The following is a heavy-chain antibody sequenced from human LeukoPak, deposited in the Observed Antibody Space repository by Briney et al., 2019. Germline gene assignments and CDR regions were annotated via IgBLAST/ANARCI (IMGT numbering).Heavy chain of an antibody. D-gene: IGHD3-10*01. V-gene: IGHV4-31*03. Sequence: PSETLSLTCTVFGVSISSAGYSWRWIRQHPGQGLEWIGHIYYSGNTHYNPSLRSRVTISVDTSKNKFSLKLSSVSAADTAVYYCARRVSLVRGVISGHFDYWGQGTLVTVSS. J-gene: IGHJ4*02. CDR1: GVSISSAGYS. CDR3: ARRVSLVRGVISGHFDY. CDR2: IYYSGNT.